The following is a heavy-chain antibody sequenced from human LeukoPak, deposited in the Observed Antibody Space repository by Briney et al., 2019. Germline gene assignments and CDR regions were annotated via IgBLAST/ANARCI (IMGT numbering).Heavy chain of an antibody. J-gene: IGHJ4*02. CDR2: IYYSGST. Sequence: PSETLSLTCTVSGGSISSYYWSRIRQPPGKGLEWIGYIYYSGSTNYNPSLKSRVTISVDTSKNQFSLKLSSVTAADTAVYYCAGRGYGDYGGSFDYWGQGTLVTVSS. CDR1: GGSISSYY. V-gene: IGHV4-59*01. D-gene: IGHD4-17*01. CDR3: AGRGYGDYGGSFDY.